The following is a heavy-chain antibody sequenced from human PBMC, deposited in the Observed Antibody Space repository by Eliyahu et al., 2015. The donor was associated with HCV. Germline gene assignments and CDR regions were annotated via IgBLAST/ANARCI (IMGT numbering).Heavy chain of an antibody. J-gene: IGHJ1*01. CDR2: IKKDGSEK. CDR3: ARGVNYYYDNSGYYFQY. V-gene: IGHV3-7*03. Sequence: EVQLVESGGGWVQPGGSLRLSCAGSGFNFDXFWMSWVRQAPGGGGVEWLXXXNIKKDGSEKYYADSVRGRFTISRDNAKKSLYLEMNSLRDEDTAIYYCARGVNYYYDNSGYYFQYWGQGTLVTVSS. D-gene: IGHD3-22*01. CDR1: GFNFDXFW.